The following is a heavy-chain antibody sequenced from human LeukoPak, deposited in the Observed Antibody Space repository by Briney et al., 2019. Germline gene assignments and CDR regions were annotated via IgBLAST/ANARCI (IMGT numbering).Heavy chain of an antibody. CDR2: INHSGST. D-gene: IGHD3-22*01. J-gene: IGHJ4*02. CDR1: GGSFSGYY. CDR3: ARGRKRLVVVIRPQAGSAFDY. V-gene: IGHV4-34*01. Sequence: SETLSLTCAVYGGSFSGYYWSWIRQPPGKGLEWIGEINHSGSTNYNPSLKSRVTISVDTSKNQFSLKLSSVTAADTAVYYRARGRKRLVVVIRPQAGSAFDYWGQGTLVTVSS.